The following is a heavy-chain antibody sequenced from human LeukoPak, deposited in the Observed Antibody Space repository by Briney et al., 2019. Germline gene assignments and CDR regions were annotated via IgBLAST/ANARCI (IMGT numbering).Heavy chain of an antibody. CDR2: INPKSGGT. CDR3: ARDRGVVVVAGIDY. Sequence: GASVKVSCKASGYTFTSYAMNWVQQAPGQGLEWMGWINPKSGGTNYVQKFQGRVSMTRDTSITTAYMELSSLRSDDTAVYYCARDRGVVVVAGIDYWGQGTLVTVSS. D-gene: IGHD6-19*01. CDR1: GYTFTSYA. V-gene: IGHV1-2*02. J-gene: IGHJ4*02.